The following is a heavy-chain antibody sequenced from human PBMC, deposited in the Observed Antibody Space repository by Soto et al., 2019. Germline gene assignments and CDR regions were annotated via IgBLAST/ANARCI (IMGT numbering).Heavy chain of an antibody. CDR2: IAYDGNNK. CDR1: GFTFSSFA. Sequence: GGSLRLSCAASGFTFSSFAMHWVRQAPGKGLEWVALIAYDGNNKYFADSVKGRFTISRDNSKDTVYLQMDSLRPDDTAVYYCAKGTPVNGDYALDYWGQGSLVTVSS. J-gene: IGHJ4*02. V-gene: IGHV3-30*18. D-gene: IGHD4-17*01. CDR3: AKGTPVNGDYALDY.